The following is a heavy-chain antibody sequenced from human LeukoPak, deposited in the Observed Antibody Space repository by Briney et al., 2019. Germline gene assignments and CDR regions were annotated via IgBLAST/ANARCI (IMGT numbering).Heavy chain of an antibody. CDR1: GFTVSSNY. CDR3: ARESRQQLVHAFDI. Sequence: PGGSLRLSCAASGFTVSSNYMSWVRQAPGKGLEWVSVIYSGGSTYYADSVKGRFTISRDNSKNTLYLQMNSLRAEDTAVYYCARESRQQLVHAFDIWGQGTMVTVSS. D-gene: IGHD6-13*01. V-gene: IGHV3-53*05. J-gene: IGHJ3*02. CDR2: IYSGGST.